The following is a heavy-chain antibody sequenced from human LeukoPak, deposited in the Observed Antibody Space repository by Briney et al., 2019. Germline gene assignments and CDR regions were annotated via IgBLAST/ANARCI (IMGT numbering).Heavy chain of an antibody. CDR3: ARGRSLPWFGELRAASYYYGMDV. CDR2: INYSGST. CDR1: GGSFSGYY. D-gene: IGHD3-10*01. V-gene: IGHV4-34*01. Sequence: SETLSLTCAVYGGSFSGYYWSWIRQPPGKGLEWIGEINYSGSTNYNPSLKSRVTISVDTSKNQFSLKLSSVTAADTAVYYCARGRSLPWFGELRAASYYYGMDVWGKGTTVTVSS. J-gene: IGHJ6*04.